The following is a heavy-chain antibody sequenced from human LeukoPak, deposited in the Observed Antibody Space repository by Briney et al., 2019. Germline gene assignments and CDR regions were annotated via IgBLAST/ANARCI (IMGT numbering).Heavy chain of an antibody. V-gene: IGHV1-69*05. CDR2: IIPIFGTA. D-gene: IGHD2-15*01. J-gene: IGHJ6*03. CDR3: ASFLGYCSGGSCYTRGYYYYMDV. Sequence: ASVKVSCKASGGTFSSYAISWVRQAPGQGLEWMGGIIPIFGTANYAQKFQGRVTITTDESTSTAYMELSSLRSEDTAVYYCASFLGYCSGGSCYTRGYYYYMDVWGKGTTVTVSS. CDR1: GGTFSSYA.